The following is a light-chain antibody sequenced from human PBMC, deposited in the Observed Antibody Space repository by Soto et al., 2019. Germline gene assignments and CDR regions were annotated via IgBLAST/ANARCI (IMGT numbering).Light chain of an antibody. J-gene: IGKJ4*01. CDR2: GVS. Sequence: AIQLTQSPSSLSASVGDRVTITCRAGQDISSALAWYQQKPGKPPKLLISGVSSLESGVSSRFRGSGSGTDFTLNISSLQPEDSTTYYCQQFYSYPLTFGGGTKVEVK. CDR3: QQFYSYPLT. V-gene: IGKV1-13*02. CDR1: QDISSA.